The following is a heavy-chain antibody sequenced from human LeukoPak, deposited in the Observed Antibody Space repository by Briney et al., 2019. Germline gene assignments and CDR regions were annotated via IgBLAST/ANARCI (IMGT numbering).Heavy chain of an antibody. V-gene: IGHV3-21*01. J-gene: IGHJ4*02. CDR1: GFTFSSYS. Sequence: GGSLRLSCAASGFTFSSYSMNWVRQAPAKGMEWVSSISSSSSYIYYADSVKGRFTISRDNAKNSLYLQMNSLRAEDTAVYYCARVTLPYYYDSSGLGYWGQGTLVTVSS. CDR2: ISSSSSYI. D-gene: IGHD3-22*01. CDR3: ARVTLPYYYDSSGLGY.